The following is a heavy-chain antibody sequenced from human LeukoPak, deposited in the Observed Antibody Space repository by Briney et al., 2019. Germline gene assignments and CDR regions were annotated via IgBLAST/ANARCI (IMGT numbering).Heavy chain of an antibody. J-gene: IGHJ4*02. CDR3: ARDRIAAAGPTFDY. D-gene: IGHD6-13*01. Sequence: SVKVSCKASGYTFTSYAISWVRQAPGQGLEWMGGIIPIFGTANYAQKFQGRVTITADESTSTAYMELSSLRSEDTAVYYCARDRIAAAGPTFDYWGQGTLVTVSS. CDR2: IIPIFGTA. V-gene: IGHV1-69*13. CDR1: GYTFTSYA.